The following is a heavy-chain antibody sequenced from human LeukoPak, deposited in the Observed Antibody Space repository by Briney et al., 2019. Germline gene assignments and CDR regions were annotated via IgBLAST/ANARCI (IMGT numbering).Heavy chain of an antibody. CDR1: RFTFSTYG. V-gene: IGHV3-23*01. CDR3: AKDADISVELVVITSFDS. Sequence: GGTLRLSCAASRFTFSTYGMNWVRQTPGKGLEWVSAISGSGNRAYHADSVKGRFTISRDNSKNMLYLQMNSLRAEDTALYYCAKDADISVELVVITSFDSWGQGTLVTVSS. D-gene: IGHD3-22*01. J-gene: IGHJ4*02. CDR2: ISGSGNRA.